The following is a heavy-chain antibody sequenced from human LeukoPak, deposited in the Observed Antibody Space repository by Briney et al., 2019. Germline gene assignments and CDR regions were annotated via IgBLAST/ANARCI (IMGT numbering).Heavy chain of an antibody. CDR2: ISSGGGST. J-gene: IGHJ3*02. Sequence: GGSLRLSCAASGFTVSSSYMSWVRQAPGKGLEWVSAISSGGGSTYFADSVKGRFTISRDNAKNSLYLQMNSLRAEDTAVYYCARDLRELRSPFDIWGQGTMVTVSS. V-gene: IGHV3-21*01. CDR1: GFTVSSSY. D-gene: IGHD1-26*01. CDR3: ARDLRELRSPFDI.